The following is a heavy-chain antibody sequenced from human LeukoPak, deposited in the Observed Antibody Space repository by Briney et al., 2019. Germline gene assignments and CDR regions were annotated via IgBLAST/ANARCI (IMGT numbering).Heavy chain of an antibody. CDR1: GYTFTGYY. CDR2: INPNSGGT. D-gene: IGHD6-25*01. J-gene: IGHJ4*02. CDR3: ARVSSLYSSDFDY. Sequence: ASVKVSCKASGYTFTGYYMHWVRQAPGQGLEWMRWINPNSGGTNYAQKFQGRVTMTRDTSISTAYMELSRLRSDDTAVYYCARVSSLYSSDFDYWGQGTLVTVSS. V-gene: IGHV1-2*02.